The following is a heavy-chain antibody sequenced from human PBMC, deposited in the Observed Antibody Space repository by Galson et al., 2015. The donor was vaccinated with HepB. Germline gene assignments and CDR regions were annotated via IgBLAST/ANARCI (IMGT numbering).Heavy chain of an antibody. V-gene: IGHV3-23*01. J-gene: IGHJ5*02. CDR2: ISGGGAST. CDR1: GFTFRSYA. D-gene: IGHD1-26*01. Sequence: SLRLSCAASGFTFRSYAMSWVRQAPGKGLKWVSGISGGGASTYYADSVKGRFTISRDNSKNTLYLQMNSLRAEDTAVYYCAVEPPSYSSSFDPWSQGTLVTVSS. CDR3: AVEPPSYSSSFDP.